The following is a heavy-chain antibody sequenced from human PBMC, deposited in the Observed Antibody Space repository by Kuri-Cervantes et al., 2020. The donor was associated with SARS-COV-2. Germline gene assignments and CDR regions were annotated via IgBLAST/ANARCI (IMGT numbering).Heavy chain of an antibody. J-gene: IGHJ6*03. CDR3: ARDGKYCSSTSCYGYYYMDV. CDR2: ISKGSDTI. Sequence: GGSLRLSCAASGFTFNTYSMDWVRLAPGKGLEWLAYISKGSDTIYYADSVRGRFTVSRDNSKNTLYLQMNSLRAEDTAVYYCARDGKYCSSTSCYGYYYMDVWGKGTTVTVSS. CDR1: GFTFNTYS. D-gene: IGHD2-2*01. V-gene: IGHV3-48*01.